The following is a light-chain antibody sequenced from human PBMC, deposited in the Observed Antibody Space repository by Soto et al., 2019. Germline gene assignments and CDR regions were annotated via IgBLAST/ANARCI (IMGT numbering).Light chain of an antibody. CDR2: KAS. V-gene: IGKV1-5*03. Sequence: DLQMTQSPSTLSASVGDRVTITCRASQSVSFWLAWYQQKPGKAPKLLIYKASNLESGVPSRFSGSGSGTEFTLTISSLQPDDFGTYYCQQYNTFPPYTFGQGTKLEIK. CDR3: QQYNTFPPYT. J-gene: IGKJ2*01. CDR1: QSVSFW.